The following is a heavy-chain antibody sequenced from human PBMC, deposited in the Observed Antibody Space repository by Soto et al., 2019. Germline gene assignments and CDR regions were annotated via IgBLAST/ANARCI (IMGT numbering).Heavy chain of an antibody. Sequence: EVQLVESGGGLVQPGGSLRLSRAASGFTFSSYEMNWVRQAPGKGLEWVSYISSSGSTIYYADSVKGRFTISRDNAKNSLYLQMNSLRAEDTALYYCARDGYDSSGHYGMDVWGQGTTVTVSS. CDR3: ARDGYDSSGHYGMDV. CDR1: GFTFSSYE. J-gene: IGHJ6*02. CDR2: ISSSGSTI. D-gene: IGHD3-22*01. V-gene: IGHV3-48*03.